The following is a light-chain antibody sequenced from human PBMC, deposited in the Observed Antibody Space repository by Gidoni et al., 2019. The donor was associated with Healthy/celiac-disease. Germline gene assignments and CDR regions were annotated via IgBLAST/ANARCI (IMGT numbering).Light chain of an antibody. J-gene: IGKJ4*01. Sequence: DIQLTQSPSTLSASVGDRVTITCRASQSISSWLAWYQQKPGKAPKLLIYKASSLESGVPSRFSGSGSGTEFTLTISSLQPDDFATYYCQQYNSYLLTFGGGTKVEIK. CDR1: QSISSW. CDR2: KAS. V-gene: IGKV1-5*03. CDR3: QQYNSYLLT.